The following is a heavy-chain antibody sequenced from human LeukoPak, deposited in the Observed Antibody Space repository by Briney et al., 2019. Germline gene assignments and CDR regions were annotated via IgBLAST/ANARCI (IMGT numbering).Heavy chain of an antibody. CDR3: ARDRLSSGWYTGFDY. V-gene: IGHV4-59*01. CDR2: IYYSGST. J-gene: IGHJ4*02. CDR1: GGSISSYY. D-gene: IGHD6-19*01. Sequence: PSETLCLTCTVSGGSISSYYWSWIRQPPGKGLEWIGYIYYSGSTNYNPSLKSRVTISVDTSKNQFSLKLSSVTAADTAVYYCARDRLSSGWYTGFDYWGQGTLVTVSS.